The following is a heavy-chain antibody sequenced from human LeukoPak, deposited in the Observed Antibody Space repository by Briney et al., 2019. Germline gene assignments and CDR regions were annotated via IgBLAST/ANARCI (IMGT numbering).Heavy chain of an antibody. CDR1: GFTVSSNY. CDR3: ARPPYGANSLYYFDY. D-gene: IGHD4-23*01. CDR2: IYSGGST. V-gene: IGHV3-66*01. Sequence: GGSLRLSCAASGFTVSSNYMSWVRQAPGKGLEWVSVIYSGGSTYYADSVKGRFTISRDNSKNTLYLEMNSLRVEDTAVYYCARPPYGANSLYYFDYWGQGTLVTVSS. J-gene: IGHJ4*02.